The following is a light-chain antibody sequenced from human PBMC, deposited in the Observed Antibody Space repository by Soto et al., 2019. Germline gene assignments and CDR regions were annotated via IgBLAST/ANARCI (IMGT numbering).Light chain of an antibody. CDR3: QHLNGYQLA. Sequence: DIQLTQSPSFLSASVGDTVTITCRARQGMSTYLAWYQQKPGKVTKLLIRSTSTLPSGVPPRVNGGGSGTELTITLSTLQPDDSGIYSGQHLNGYQLACGGGTNAEFK. CDR2: STS. CDR1: QGMSTY. J-gene: IGKJ4*01. V-gene: IGKV1-9*01.